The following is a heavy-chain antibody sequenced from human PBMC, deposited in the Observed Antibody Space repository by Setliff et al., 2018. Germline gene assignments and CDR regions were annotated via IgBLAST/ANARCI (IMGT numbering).Heavy chain of an antibody. D-gene: IGHD3-10*01. CDR3: ARASRFGTIKYRGDYYMDV. Sequence: ASVKVSCKASGYTFTTYAISWMRQAPGQGLEWMGWINTNTGNPSYAQGFTGRFAFSLDTSVSTAYLQISSLKAEDTALYYCARASRFGTIKYRGDYYMDVWGKGTTVTVSS. CDR2: INTNTGNP. CDR1: GYTFTTYA. V-gene: IGHV7-4-1*02. J-gene: IGHJ6*03.